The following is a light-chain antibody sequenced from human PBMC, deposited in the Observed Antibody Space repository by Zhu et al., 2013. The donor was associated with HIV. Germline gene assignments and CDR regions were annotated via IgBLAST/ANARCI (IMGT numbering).Light chain of an antibody. CDR2: LAS. CDR3: QQFGSLPYT. Sequence: EIVLTQSPGTLSLSPGERATLSCRASQTVTNNYLAWFQQRPGQAPRLLVSLASTRAAGIPDRFGGGGSGTDFTLTISRLEAEDFAMYYCQQFGSLPYTFGGGTKVEIK. V-gene: IGKV3-20*01. CDR1: QTVTNNY. J-gene: IGKJ4*01.